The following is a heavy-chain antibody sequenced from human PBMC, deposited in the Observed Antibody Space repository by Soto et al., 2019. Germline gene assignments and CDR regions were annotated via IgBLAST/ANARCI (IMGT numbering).Heavy chain of an antibody. CDR3: AKDSGSGSYYNIFYFDY. V-gene: IGHV3-30*18. J-gene: IGHJ4*02. D-gene: IGHD3-10*01. CDR1: GFTFSSYG. Sequence: GGSLRLSCAATGFTFSSYGMHWVRQAPGKGLEWVAVISYDGSNKYYADSVKGRFTISRDNSKNTLYLQMNSLRAEDTAVYYCAKDSGSGSYYNIFYFDYWGQGTLVTVYS. CDR2: ISYDGSNK.